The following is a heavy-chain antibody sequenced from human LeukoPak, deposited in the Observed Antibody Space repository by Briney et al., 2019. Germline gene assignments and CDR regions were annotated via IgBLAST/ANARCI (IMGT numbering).Heavy chain of an antibody. D-gene: IGHD5-18*01. CDR2: INHSGST. J-gene: IGHJ5*02. CDR1: GGSFSGYY. V-gene: IGHV4-34*01. CDR3: ARSRRGYSYGSRSCWFDP. Sequence: KPSETLSLTCAVYGGSFSGYYWSWIRQPPGKGLEWIGEINHSGSTNYNPSLKSRVTISVDTSKNQFSLKLSSVTAADTAVYYCARSRRGYSYGSRSCWFDPWGQGTLVTVSS.